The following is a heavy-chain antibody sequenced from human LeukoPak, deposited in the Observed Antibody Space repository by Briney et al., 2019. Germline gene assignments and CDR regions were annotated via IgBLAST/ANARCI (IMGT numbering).Heavy chain of an antibody. D-gene: IGHD2-15*01. Sequence: PGGSLRLSCAASGFTFSNYWMHWVRQAPGKGLVWVSRIKSDGYSTTYADSVKGRFTISRDNSKNTLYLQMNSLRAEDTAVYYCARIVVVVAATTVDAFDIWGQGTMVTVSS. CDR2: IKSDGYST. CDR1: GFTFSNYW. V-gene: IGHV3-74*01. CDR3: ARIVVVVAATTVDAFDI. J-gene: IGHJ3*02.